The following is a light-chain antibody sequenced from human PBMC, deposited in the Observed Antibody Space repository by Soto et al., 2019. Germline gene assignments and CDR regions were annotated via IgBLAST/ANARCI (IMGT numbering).Light chain of an antibody. J-gene: IGKJ1*01. CDR1: QGISSW. CDR3: QQYNSYPWT. CDR2: DAS. Sequence: DIPMTQSPSTLSASVGDRVTITCRASQGISSWLAWYQQKPGKAPKLLIYDASSLESGVPSRFSCSGSGTEFTLTISSLQADDFATYYCQQYNSYPWTFGQGTKVEIK. V-gene: IGKV1-5*01.